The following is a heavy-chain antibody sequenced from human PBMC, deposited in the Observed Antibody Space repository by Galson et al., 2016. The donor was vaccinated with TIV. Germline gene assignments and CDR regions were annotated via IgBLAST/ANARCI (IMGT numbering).Heavy chain of an antibody. J-gene: IGHJ3*01. D-gene: IGHD4-17*01. CDR3: TTGAYGDYLGSDALDV. CDR2: ISFDGSEK. Sequence: SLRLSCAASGFTFNGYPMHWVRQAPGKGLEWVAYISFDGSEKYYADAVKGRFAISRDKSKSTLFLQMNSLKTDDTAVYFCTTGAYGDYLGSDALDVWGQGTKVTVS. V-gene: IGHV3-30*09. CDR1: GFTFNGYP.